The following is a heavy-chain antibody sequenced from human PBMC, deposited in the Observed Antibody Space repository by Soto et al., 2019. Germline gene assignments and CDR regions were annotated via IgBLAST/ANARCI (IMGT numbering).Heavy chain of an antibody. Sequence: ASVKVSCKASGYTFTSYYMHWVRQAPGQGLEWMGIINPSGGSTSYAQKFQGRVTMTRDTSTSTVYMELSSLRSEDTAVYYCARKTKRTIFSSGWAPRSDFDYWGQGTLVTVSS. CDR2: INPSGGST. CDR1: GYTFTSYY. D-gene: IGHD6-25*01. J-gene: IGHJ4*02. V-gene: IGHV1-46*03. CDR3: ARKTKRTIFSSGWAPRSDFDY.